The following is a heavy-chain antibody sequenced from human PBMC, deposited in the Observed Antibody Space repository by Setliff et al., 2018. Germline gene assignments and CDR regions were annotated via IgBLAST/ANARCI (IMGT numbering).Heavy chain of an antibody. CDR3: ARNDRPWRYYFDY. V-gene: IGHV4-61*10. CDR1: GGSVSSGRYY. CDR2: MYHSGST. D-gene: IGHD3-9*01. J-gene: IGHJ4*02. Sequence: KTSETLSLTCSVSGGSVSSGRYYWSWIRQSAGKGLEWIGSMYHSGSTYYNPSLKSRVTISVDTSKNQFSLKLSSVTAADTAVYYCARNDRPWRYYFDYWGQGTLVTVSS.